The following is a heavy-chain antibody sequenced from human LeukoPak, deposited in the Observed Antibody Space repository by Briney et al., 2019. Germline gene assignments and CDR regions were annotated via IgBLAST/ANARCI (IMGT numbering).Heavy chain of an antibody. V-gene: IGHV1-18*01. CDR3: ARGGLVVVVPATPSTAPGLLHWFDP. CDR1: GYTFTSYG. Sequence: ASVKVSCKTSGYTFTSYGISWVRQAPGQGLEWMGWISAYNGNTNYAQKLQGRVTMTTDTSTSTAYMELRSLRSDDTAVYYCARGGLVVVVPATPSTAPGLLHWFDPWGQGTLVTVSS. J-gene: IGHJ5*02. D-gene: IGHD2-15*01. CDR2: ISAYNGNT.